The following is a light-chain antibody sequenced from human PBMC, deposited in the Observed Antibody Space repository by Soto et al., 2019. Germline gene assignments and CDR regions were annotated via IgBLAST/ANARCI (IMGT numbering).Light chain of an antibody. V-gene: IGKV3-20*01. CDR3: QQFSSYPLT. Sequence: EIVLTQSPGTLALSPGKRATLSCRASQSVSSSYLAWYQQKPGQAPRILIYGASSRDTGVPDRFSGGGSGTDFTLTISSLEPEDFAVYYCQQFSSYPLTFGGGTKVDIK. CDR1: QSVSSSY. J-gene: IGKJ4*01. CDR2: GAS.